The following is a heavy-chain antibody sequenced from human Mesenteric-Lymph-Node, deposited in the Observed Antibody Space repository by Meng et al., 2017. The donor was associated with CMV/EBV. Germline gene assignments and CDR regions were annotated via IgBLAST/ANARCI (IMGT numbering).Heavy chain of an antibody. CDR1: GGTFISYT. CDR2: IIPILGIA. V-gene: IGHV1-69*02. J-gene: IGHJ5*02. D-gene: IGHD6-13*01. Sequence: QVQLVQSGAEVKKPGSSVKVSCKASGGTFISYTISWVRQAPGQGLEWMGRIIPILGIANYAQKFQGRVTITADKSTSTAYMELSSLGSEDTAVYYCAGCIAAAGSRWFDPWGQGTLVTVSS. CDR3: AGCIAAAGSRWFDP.